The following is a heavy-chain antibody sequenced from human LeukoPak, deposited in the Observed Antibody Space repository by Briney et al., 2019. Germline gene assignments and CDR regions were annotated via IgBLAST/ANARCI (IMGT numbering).Heavy chain of an antibody. CDR3: GRFGYVAAVDS. Sequence: GGSLRLSCTASGFTFSSYWMTWVRQAPGKGLEWVANIEPAGSTTYYVDSVKGRFTISRDNAKNLLYLQMNSLRAEDSAVYHCGRFGYVAAVDSWGQGALVTVSS. CDR1: GFTFSSYW. J-gene: IGHJ4*02. D-gene: IGHD2-15*01. CDR2: IEPAGSTT. V-gene: IGHV3-7*01.